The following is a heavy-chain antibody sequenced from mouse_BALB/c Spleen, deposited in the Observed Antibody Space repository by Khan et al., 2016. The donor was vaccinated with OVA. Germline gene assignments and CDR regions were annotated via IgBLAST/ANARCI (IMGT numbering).Heavy chain of an antibody. V-gene: IGHV2-3*01. D-gene: IGHD3-1*01. Sequence: VQLQESGPGLVAPSQSLSITCTVSGFSLTTYGVNWIRQPPGKGLEWLGVIWGDGSTNYHSALISRLSISKDNSKSQVFLRLNSLQTDDTATYYCAKWGAGSTYAMDYWGQGTSVTVSS. CDR1: GFSLTTYG. J-gene: IGHJ4*01. CDR3: AKWGAGSTYAMDY. CDR2: IWGDGST.